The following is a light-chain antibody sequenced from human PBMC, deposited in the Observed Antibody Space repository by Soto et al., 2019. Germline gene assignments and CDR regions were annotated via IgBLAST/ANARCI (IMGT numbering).Light chain of an antibody. CDR2: EVT. J-gene: IGLJ6*01. CDR1: SSDVGGYHY. CDR3: SAYTTRSAV. V-gene: IGLV2-14*01. Sequence: QSALTQPASVSGSPGQSITISCTGTSSDVGGYHYVSWYQQLPGKAPKLMIYEVTKRPSGVSNRFSGSKSDNTASLTISGLQAEDEADYYCSAYTTRSAVFGTGTNLTVL.